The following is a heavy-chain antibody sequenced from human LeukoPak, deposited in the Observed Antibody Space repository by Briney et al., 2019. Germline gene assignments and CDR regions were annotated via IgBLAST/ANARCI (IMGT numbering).Heavy chain of an antibody. J-gene: IGHJ4*02. Sequence: ASLKVSCKVSGYTLTELSMHWVRQAPGKGLEWMGGFDPEDVETIYAQKFQGRVTMTQDTSTETAYMELRSLRSEETAVYSCATWYSYGYSYFASWGQGPLVTVSS. CDR1: GYTLTELS. CDR2: FDPEDVET. V-gene: IGHV1-24*01. D-gene: IGHD5-18*01. CDR3: ATWYSYGYSYFAS.